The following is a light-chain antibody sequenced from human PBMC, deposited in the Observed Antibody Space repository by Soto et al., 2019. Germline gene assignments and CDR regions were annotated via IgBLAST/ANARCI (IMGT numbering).Light chain of an antibody. CDR3: QQYRNSPVT. V-gene: IGKV3-15*01. CDR2: GAS. CDR1: QSLSSS. J-gene: IGKJ4*01. Sequence: VMSQSPTTLSESPGERATLSCRASQSLSSSLAWYQQKVGQPPRLLVYGASTRATGIPARFSGSESGTEFTLTISRLQSEDFAFYYCQQYRNSPVTFGGGTKVDLK.